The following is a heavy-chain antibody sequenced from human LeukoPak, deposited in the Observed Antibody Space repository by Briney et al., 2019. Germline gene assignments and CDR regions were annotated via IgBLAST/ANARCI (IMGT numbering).Heavy chain of an antibody. D-gene: IGHD2-2*01. CDR2: INSDGTSI. V-gene: IGHV3-74*01. CDR1: GFTFSSYW. J-gene: IGHJ4*02. Sequence: GGSLRLSCAASGFTFSSYWMHWVRQGPGKGLVRVSRINSDGTSINYADSVNGRFTISRDNAKNTVYLQMNSLRVEDTAVYYCASWEVPALMPQDYWGQGTLVTVSS. CDR3: ASWEVPALMPQDY.